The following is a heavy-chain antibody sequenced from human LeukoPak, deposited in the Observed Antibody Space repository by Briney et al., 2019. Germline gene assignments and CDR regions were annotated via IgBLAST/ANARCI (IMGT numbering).Heavy chain of an antibody. D-gene: IGHD6-13*01. V-gene: IGHV1-46*01. J-gene: IGHJ4*02. Sequence: ASVKVSCKASGYTFTSYYMHWVRQAPGQGLEWMGIINPSGGSTSYAQKFQGRVTMTRDTSTSTVYMDLSSLRSEDTAVYYCARVRIAAALDYWGQGTLVTVSS. CDR1: GYTFTSYY. CDR2: INPSGGST. CDR3: ARVRIAAALDY.